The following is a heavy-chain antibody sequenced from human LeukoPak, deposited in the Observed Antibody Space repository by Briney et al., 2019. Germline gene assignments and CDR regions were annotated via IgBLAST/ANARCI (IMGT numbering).Heavy chain of an antibody. CDR1: GFTFSSYS. J-gene: IGHJ4*02. CDR3: ARDYDFWRPDRAYFDY. Sequence: GGSLRLSCAASGFTFSSYSMNWVRQAPGKGLEWVSYISSSSSTIYYADSVKGRFTISRDNAKNSLYLQMNSLRAEDTAVYYCARDYDFWRPDRAYFDYWGQGTLVTVSS. CDR2: ISSSSSTI. V-gene: IGHV3-48*01. D-gene: IGHD3-3*01.